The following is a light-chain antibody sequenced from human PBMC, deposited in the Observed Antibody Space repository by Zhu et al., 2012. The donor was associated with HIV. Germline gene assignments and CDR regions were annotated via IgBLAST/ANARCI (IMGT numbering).Light chain of an antibody. Sequence: EIVLTQSPGTLFLSPGERATLSCRASQTVSRNYLAWYQQKPGQAPRLLIYGASRRVTGIPDRFSGSGSGTDFTLTISRLEPEDFAVYYCQHYVPSPMYTFGQGTKLKI. V-gene: IGKV3-20*01. J-gene: IGKJ2*01. CDR3: QHYVPSPMYT. CDR1: QTVSRNY. CDR2: GAS.